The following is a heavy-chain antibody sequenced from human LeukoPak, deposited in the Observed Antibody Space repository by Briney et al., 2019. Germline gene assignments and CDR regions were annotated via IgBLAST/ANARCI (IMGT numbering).Heavy chain of an antibody. V-gene: IGHV1-2*02. CDR2: IKSNSGGT. CDR3: ARDQGGTIDY. Sequence: ASVKVSCKASGYSFIGYYMHWVRQAPGQGLEWMGWIKSNSGGTHYAQKFQGRVTMTRDTSITTAYTELSRLTSDDTAVYYCARDQGGTIDYWGQGTLVTVSS. J-gene: IGHJ4*02. CDR1: GYSFIGYY. D-gene: IGHD1-7*01.